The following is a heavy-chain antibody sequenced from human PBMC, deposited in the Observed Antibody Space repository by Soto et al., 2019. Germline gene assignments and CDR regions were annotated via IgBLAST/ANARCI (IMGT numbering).Heavy chain of an antibody. CDR1: GYTFTSYD. J-gene: IGHJ5*02. Sequence: QVQLVQSGAEVKKPGASVKVSCKASGYTFTSYDISWVRQAPGQGLEWMGWIRAYNGNTNYAQKPQGRVTMTTDTSTNTAYMELRSLRSDDTEVYYCARDKEPAAIHNWFDPWGQGTLVTVSS. V-gene: IGHV1-18*01. CDR2: IRAYNGNT. D-gene: IGHD2-2*01. CDR3: ARDKEPAAIHNWFDP.